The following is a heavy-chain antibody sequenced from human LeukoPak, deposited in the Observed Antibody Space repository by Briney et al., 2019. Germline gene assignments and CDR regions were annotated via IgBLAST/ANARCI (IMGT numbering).Heavy chain of an antibody. V-gene: IGHV4-61*01. CDR3: ARYNWNTWFDP. Sequence: PSETLSLTCTVSGDSVSNDRYYWTWIRQSPGKGLEWIAYIRYSGRTNYNPSLDTRVTISLDASKNQLSLRLYSVTAADTAMYYCARYNWNTWFDPWGQGALVTVSS. CDR2: IRYSGRT. D-gene: IGHD1-1*01. CDR1: GDSVSNDRYY. J-gene: IGHJ5*02.